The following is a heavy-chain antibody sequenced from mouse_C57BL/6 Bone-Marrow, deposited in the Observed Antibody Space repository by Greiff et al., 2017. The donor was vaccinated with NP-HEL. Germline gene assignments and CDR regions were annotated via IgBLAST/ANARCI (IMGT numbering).Heavy chain of an antibody. D-gene: IGHD4-1*01. CDR2: IYPGDGDT. CDR3: ARKTGTLDY. J-gene: IGHJ2*01. Sequence: QVQLQQSGPELVKPGASVKISCKASGYAFSSSWMNWVKQRPGKGLEWIGRIYPGDGDTNYNGKFNGKATLTADKSSSTAYMQLSSLTSEDSAVYFCARKTGTLDYWGQGTTLTVSS. CDR1: GYAFSSSW. V-gene: IGHV1-82*01.